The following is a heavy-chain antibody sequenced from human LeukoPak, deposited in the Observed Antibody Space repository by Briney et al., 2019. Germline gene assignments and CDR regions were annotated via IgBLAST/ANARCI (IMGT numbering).Heavy chain of an antibody. Sequence: PSETLSLTCTVSHDSITSSSNYWGWIRQPPGKGLEWIGSIYYSMSYSGSTYYNPSLVSRVSVSLATSKNQFSLKVRSVTAADTAVYYCANLVAHYYGPNWFDPWGQGTLVTVSS. CDR1: HDSITSSSNY. V-gene: IGHV4-39*07. J-gene: IGHJ5*02. D-gene: IGHD3-10*01. CDR2: IYYSMSYSGST. CDR3: ANLVAHYYGPNWFDP.